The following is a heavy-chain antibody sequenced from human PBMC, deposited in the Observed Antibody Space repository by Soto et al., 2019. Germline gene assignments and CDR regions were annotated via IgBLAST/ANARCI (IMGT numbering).Heavy chain of an antibody. D-gene: IGHD4-17*01. Sequence: TSETLSLTCTVSGGSISSGGYYWSWIRQHPGKGLEWIGYIYYSGSTYYNPSLKSRVTISVDTSKNQFSLKLSSVTAADTAVYYCARSHTVTPFFDYWGQGTLVTVSS. CDR1: GGSISSGGYY. CDR2: IYYSGST. CDR3: ARSHTVTPFFDY. J-gene: IGHJ4*02. V-gene: IGHV4-31*03.